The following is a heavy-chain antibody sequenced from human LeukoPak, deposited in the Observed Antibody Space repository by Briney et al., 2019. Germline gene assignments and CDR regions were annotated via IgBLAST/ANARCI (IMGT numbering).Heavy chain of an antibody. CDR1: EYTFSVYH. CDR3: ARDLYGDYVFDY. CDR2: INPNSGGT. J-gene: IGHJ4*02. D-gene: IGHD4-17*01. V-gene: IGHV1-2*02. Sequence: ASVKVSCKASEYTFSVYHIHWVRLAPGQGLEWMGWINPNSGGTNYAQKFQGRVTMTRDTSISTAYMDLSRLRSDDTAVYYCARDLYGDYVFDYWGQGTLVTVSS.